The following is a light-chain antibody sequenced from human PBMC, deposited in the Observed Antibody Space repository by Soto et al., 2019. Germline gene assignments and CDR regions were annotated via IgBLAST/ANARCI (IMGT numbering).Light chain of an antibody. CDR2: DAS. CDR1: QSVSSY. J-gene: IGKJ1*01. CDR3: QQYGTSPRT. V-gene: IGKV3-11*01. Sequence: EIVLTQSPATLSLSPGERATLSCRASQSVSSYLAWYQQMPGQAPRLLIYDASNRATGIPARFSGSGSGTDFTLTISRLEPEDFAVYYCQQYGTSPRTFGQGTKVDIK.